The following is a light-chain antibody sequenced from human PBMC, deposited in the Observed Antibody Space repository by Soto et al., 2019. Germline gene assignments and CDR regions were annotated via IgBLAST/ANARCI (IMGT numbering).Light chain of an antibody. Sequence: DIVLTQSPAALSXSPGGRATLSCRASQPINSHLAWYQQKPGQAPRLLIYDASNRATGIPARFSGSGSGTDFTLTISSLEPEDFAVYFCQQRRDWPTFGQGTKVEI. CDR2: DAS. CDR1: QPINSH. CDR3: QQRRDWPT. J-gene: IGKJ1*01. V-gene: IGKV3-11*01.